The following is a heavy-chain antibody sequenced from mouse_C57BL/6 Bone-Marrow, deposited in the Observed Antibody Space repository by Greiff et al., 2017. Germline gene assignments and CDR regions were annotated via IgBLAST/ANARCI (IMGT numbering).Heavy chain of an antibody. CDR2: IYPRSGNT. CDR1: GYTFTSYG. CDR3: ARGLYLLWLRRDFDY. Sequence: QVQLQQSGAELARPGASVKLSCKASGYTFTSYGISWVKQRTGQGLEWIGEIYPRSGNTYYNEKFKGKATMTADKSSSTAYMELRSLASEDSAFYFCARGLYLLWLRRDFDYWGQGTTLTVSS. V-gene: IGHV1-81*01. D-gene: IGHD2-2*01. J-gene: IGHJ2*01.